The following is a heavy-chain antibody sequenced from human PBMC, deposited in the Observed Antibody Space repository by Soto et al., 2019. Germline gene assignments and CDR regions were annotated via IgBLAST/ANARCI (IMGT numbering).Heavy chain of an antibody. J-gene: IGHJ4*02. CDR3: ARRGEEYGAYYFDS. V-gene: IGHV1-69*16. Sequence: QVQLVQSGADVKRPGSSVTVSCKVSGGTFNTYTLSWVRQGPGQGLEWMGGIVPALGATNYAQKFQGRVTITADESTSTTYMEVSGLRSEDTAVYFCARRGEEYGAYYFDSWSQGTLVTVSS. D-gene: IGHD3-10*01. CDR2: IVPALGAT. CDR1: GGTFNTYT.